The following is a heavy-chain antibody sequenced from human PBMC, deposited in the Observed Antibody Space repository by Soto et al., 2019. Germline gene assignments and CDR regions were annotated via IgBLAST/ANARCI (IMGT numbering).Heavy chain of an antibody. CDR1: GFTFSSYA. Sequence: GGSLRLSCAASGFTFSSYAMGWVRQAPGKGLEWVSAISGSGGSTYYADSVKGPFTISRDNSKNTLYLQMNSLRAEDTAVYYCAKESIVATTAKYYFDYWGQGTLVTVSS. J-gene: IGHJ4*02. V-gene: IGHV3-23*01. CDR3: AKESIVATTAKYYFDY. CDR2: ISGSGGST. D-gene: IGHD5-12*01.